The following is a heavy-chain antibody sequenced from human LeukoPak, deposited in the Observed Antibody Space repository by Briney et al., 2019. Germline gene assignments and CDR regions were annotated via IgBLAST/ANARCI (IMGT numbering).Heavy chain of an antibody. J-gene: IGHJ5*02. D-gene: IGHD3-3*01. V-gene: IGHV1-18*01. CDR1: GYTFTSYG. CDR2: ISAYNANT. CDR3: ANASHYYFWSGGGDWFDP. Sequence: ASVKVSRKASGYTFTSYGVSWVRQAPGQGLEWMGWISAYNANTNYAQKLQGRVTMTTDTSTNTAYMELRSLRSDDTAVYYCANASHYYFWSGGGDWFDPWGQRTLVTVSS.